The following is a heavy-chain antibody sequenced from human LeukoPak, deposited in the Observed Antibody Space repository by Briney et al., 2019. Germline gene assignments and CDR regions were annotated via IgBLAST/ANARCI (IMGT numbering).Heavy chain of an antibody. D-gene: IGHD4-23*01. V-gene: IGHV1-46*01. CDR1: GYTFTSYY. CDR3: ARVDPTVVYDY. J-gene: IGHJ4*02. CDR2: INPSGGST. Sequence: GASVKVSCKASGYTFTSYYMHWVRQALGQGLEWMGIINPSGGSTSYAQKFQGRVTMTRDMSTSTVYMELSSLRSEDTAVYYCARVDPTVVYDYWGQGTLVTVSS.